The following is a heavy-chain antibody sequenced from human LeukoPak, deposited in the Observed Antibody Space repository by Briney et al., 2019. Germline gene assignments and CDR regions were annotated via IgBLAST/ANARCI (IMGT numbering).Heavy chain of an antibody. D-gene: IGHD3-22*01. J-gene: IGHJ2*01. CDR3: ANSRRSGYWYFDL. CDR2: IGSSGSTV. V-gene: IGHV3-48*03. CDR1: GFSFSSYE. Sequence: GGSLRLSCAASGFSFSSYEMNWVRQAPGKGLEWVSYIGSSGSTVYYADSVKGRFTISRDNAKNSLYLQMNSLRAEDTAVYYCANSRRSGYWYFDLWGRGTLVTVSS.